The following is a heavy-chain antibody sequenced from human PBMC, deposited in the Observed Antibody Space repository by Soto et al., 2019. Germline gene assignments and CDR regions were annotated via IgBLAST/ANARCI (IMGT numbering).Heavy chain of an antibody. V-gene: IGHV1-46*03. Sequence: ASVKVSCKASGYTFTSYYMHWVRQAPGQGLEWMGIINPSGGSTSYAQKFQGRVTMTRDTSTSTVYMELSSLRSEDTAVYYCARDPTYYYGSERPHDAFDIWGQGTMVTVSS. CDR2: INPSGGST. CDR3: ARDPTYYYGSERPHDAFDI. J-gene: IGHJ3*02. D-gene: IGHD3-10*01. CDR1: GYTFTSYY.